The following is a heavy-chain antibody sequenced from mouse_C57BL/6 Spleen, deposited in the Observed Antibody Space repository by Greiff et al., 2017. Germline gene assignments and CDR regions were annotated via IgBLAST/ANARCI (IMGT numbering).Heavy chain of an antibody. CDR3: ARVHGNYPLDY. CDR1: GYSITSGYY. CDR2: ISYDGSN. D-gene: IGHD2-1*01. V-gene: IGHV3-6*01. Sequence: EVKVEESGPGLVKPSQSLSLTCSVTGYSITSGYYWNWIRQFPGNKLEWMGYISYDGSNNYNPSLKNRISITRDTSKNQFFLKLNSVTTEDTATYYCARVHGNYPLDYWGQGTTLTVSS. J-gene: IGHJ2*01.